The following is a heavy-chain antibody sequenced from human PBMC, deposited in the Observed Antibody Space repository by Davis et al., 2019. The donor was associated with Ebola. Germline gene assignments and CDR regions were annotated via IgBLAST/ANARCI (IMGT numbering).Heavy chain of an antibody. D-gene: IGHD2-15*01. V-gene: IGHV1-8*03. Sequence: ASVKVSCKASGYTFTNYDVNWVRQATGQGLEWMGWINPKSGNTGYAQKFQGRVTITRDTSITTAYMALSSLRSEDTAIYYCTRSLRYSYWGQGTLVTVSS. J-gene: IGHJ4*02. CDR1: GYTFTNYD. CDR2: INPKSGNT. CDR3: TRSLRYSY.